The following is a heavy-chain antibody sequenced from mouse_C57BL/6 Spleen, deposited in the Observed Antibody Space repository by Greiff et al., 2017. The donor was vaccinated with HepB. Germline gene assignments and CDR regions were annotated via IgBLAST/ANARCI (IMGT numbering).Heavy chain of an antibody. Sequence: QVQLQQPGAELVKPGASVKMSCKASGYTFTSYWITWVKQRPGQGLEWIGDIYPGSGSTNYNEKFKSKATLTVDTSSSTAYMQLSSLTSEDCAVYYCARMRPYDYGGDPYAMDYWGQGTSVTVSS. J-gene: IGHJ4*01. CDR2: IYPGSGST. CDR1: GYTFTSYW. D-gene: IGHD2-4*01. V-gene: IGHV1-55*01. CDR3: ARMRPYDYGGDPYAMDY.